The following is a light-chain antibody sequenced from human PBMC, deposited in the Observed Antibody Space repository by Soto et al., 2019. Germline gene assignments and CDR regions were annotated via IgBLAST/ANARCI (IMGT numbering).Light chain of an antibody. Sequence: QLVLTQPPSVSGAPGQRVTISCTGSSSNIGTNWPVHWYQQFPGIAPKLLIYDNNNRPSGVPDRFSGSKSGTSASLAITGLQAEDEADYYCQSYDNSLSAGVFGGGTKLTVL. CDR2: DNN. J-gene: IGLJ3*02. CDR3: QSYDNSLSAGV. CDR1: SSNIGTNWP. V-gene: IGLV1-40*01.